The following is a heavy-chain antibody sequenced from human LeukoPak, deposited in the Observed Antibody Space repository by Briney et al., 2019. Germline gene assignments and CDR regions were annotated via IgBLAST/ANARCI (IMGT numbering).Heavy chain of an antibody. CDR1: GFTVSTNY. J-gene: IGHJ4*02. CDR2: ISGSGGGT. V-gene: IGHV3-23*01. D-gene: IGHD3-22*01. CDR3: AKRGVVIRVILVGFHKEAYYFDA. Sequence: PGGSLRLSCAASGFTVSTNYMSWVRQAPGKGLEWVAGISGSGGGTVYADSVKGRFTISRDNRKNTLYLQMNSLRADDTAVYFCAKRGVVIRVILVGFHKEAYYFDAWGQGALVTVSP.